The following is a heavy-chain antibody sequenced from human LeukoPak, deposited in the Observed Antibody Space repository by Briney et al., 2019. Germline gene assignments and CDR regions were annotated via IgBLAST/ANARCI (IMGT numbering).Heavy chain of an antibody. D-gene: IGHD3-10*01. J-gene: IGHJ4*02. Sequence: SQTLSLTCAISGDSVSSNSVAWNWIRQSPSRGLEWLGRTYYRSKWYNEYVVSVKSRISINPDTSKNQFSLKLSSVTAADTAVYYCARDPQGDGSGSYFDYWGQGTLVTVSS. V-gene: IGHV6-1*01. CDR2: TYYRSKWYN. CDR3: ARDPQGDGSGSYFDY. CDR1: GDSVSSNSVA.